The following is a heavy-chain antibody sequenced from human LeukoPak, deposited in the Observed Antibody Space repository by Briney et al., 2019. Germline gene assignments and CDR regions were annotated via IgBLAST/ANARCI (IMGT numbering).Heavy chain of an antibody. CDR3: ARGGYERSLAN. CDR1: GFTFSSYA. D-gene: IGHD5-12*01. Sequence: GGSLRLSCAASGFTFSSYAMSWVRQAPGKGLEWVSAISGSGGSTYYADSVKGRFTISRDNAKNSLYLQMNSLRAEDTAVYYCARGGYERSLANWGQGTLVTVSS. J-gene: IGHJ4*02. CDR2: ISGSGGST. V-gene: IGHV3-23*01.